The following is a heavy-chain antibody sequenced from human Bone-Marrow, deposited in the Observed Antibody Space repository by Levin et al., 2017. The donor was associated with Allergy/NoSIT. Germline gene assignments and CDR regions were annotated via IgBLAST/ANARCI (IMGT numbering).Heavy chain of an antibody. CDR1: GYSFTSYW. CDR3: ARQLGVGYCSSTSCRYYYYMDV. D-gene: IGHD2-2*01. V-gene: IGHV5-51*01. CDR2: IYPGDSDT. Sequence: GESLKISCKGSGYSFTSYWIGWVRQMPGKGLEWMGIIYPGDSDTRYSPSFQGQVTISADKSISTAYLQWSSLKASDTAMYYCARQLGVGYCSSTSCRYYYYMDVWGKGTTVTVSS. J-gene: IGHJ6*03.